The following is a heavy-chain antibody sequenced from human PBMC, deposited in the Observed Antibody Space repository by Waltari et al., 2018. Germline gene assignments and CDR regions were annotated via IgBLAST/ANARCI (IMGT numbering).Heavy chain of an antibody. CDR3: ASIVGATTFDY. V-gene: IGHV3-23*04. D-gene: IGHD1-26*01. J-gene: IGHJ4*02. CDR2: ISVSGGIT. Sequence: EVQLVESGGGLVQPGGSLRLSCAASGFTFSSYAMSWVRQAPGTGLGWVSAISVSGGITYYPESVKCRFTISIDNSKTTLYLQMNSLRAEDTAVYYCASIVGATTFDYWGQGTLVTVSS. CDR1: GFTFSSYA.